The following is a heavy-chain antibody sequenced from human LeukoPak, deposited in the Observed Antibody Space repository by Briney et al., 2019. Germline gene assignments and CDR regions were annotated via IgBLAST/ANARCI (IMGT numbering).Heavy chain of an antibody. Sequence: SETLSLTCTVSGGSISSYYRSWIRQPPGKGLEWIGYIYYSGSTNYNPSLKSRVTISVDTSKNHFSLKLSSVTAADTAVYYCARRNYYDSSGYYYYYMDVWGKGSTITVSS. CDR1: GGSISSYY. V-gene: IGHV4-59*08. CDR2: IYYSGST. CDR3: ARRNYYDSSGYYYYYMDV. J-gene: IGHJ6*03. D-gene: IGHD3-22*01.